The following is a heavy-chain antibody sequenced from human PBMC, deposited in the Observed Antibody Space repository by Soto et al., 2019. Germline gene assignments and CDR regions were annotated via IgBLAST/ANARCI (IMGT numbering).Heavy chain of an antibody. CDR1: GGSISSGGYY. CDR2: IYYSGST. D-gene: IGHD3-9*01. J-gene: IGHJ6*02. Sequence: QVQLQESGPGLVKPSQTLSLTCTVSGGSISSGGYYWSWIRQHPGKGLEWIGYIYYSGSTYYNPSLKSRVTISVDTSKNQFSLKVSSVTAADTAVYYCAGEGDILTGSLGMDVWGQGTTVTVSS. V-gene: IGHV4-31*03. CDR3: AGEGDILTGSLGMDV.